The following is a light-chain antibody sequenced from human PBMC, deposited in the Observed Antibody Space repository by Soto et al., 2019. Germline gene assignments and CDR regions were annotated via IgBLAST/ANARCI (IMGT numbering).Light chain of an antibody. CDR3: LQYYAGLALS. Sequence: DIVMTQSPDSLAVSLGERATINCKSSQSVFSRSNNQNYLAWFQQKPGQTPKMLIFWASTRQSGVPDRFRGSGSGTDFTLTINTLQAEDVAVYYCLQYYAGLALSFGGGTKVEIK. CDR2: WAS. V-gene: IGKV4-1*01. CDR1: QSVFSRSNNQNY. J-gene: IGKJ4*01.